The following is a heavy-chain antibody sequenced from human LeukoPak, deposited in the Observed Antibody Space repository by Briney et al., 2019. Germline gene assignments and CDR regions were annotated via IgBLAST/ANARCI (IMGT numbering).Heavy chain of an antibody. J-gene: IGHJ3*02. CDR2: TRNKANSYTT. D-gene: IGHD1-1*01. Sequence: GGSLRLSCAASGFTFSDHYMDWVRQAPGKGLEWVGRTRNKANSYTTEYAASVKGRFTISRDDSKNSLYLQMNSPKTEDTAVYYCARAAPGTADAFDIWGQGTMVTVSS. V-gene: IGHV3-72*01. CDR1: GFTFSDHY. CDR3: ARAAPGTADAFDI.